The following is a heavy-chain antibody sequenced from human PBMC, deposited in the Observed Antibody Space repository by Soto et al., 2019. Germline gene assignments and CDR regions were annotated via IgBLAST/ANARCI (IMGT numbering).Heavy chain of an antibody. Sequence: QVQLQQWGAGLLKPSETLSLTCAVYGGSFSGYYWSWIRQPPGKGLEWIGEINHSGSTNYNPSLKSRVTISVDTSKNQFSLKLSSVTAADTAVYYYARGKQGVVVAATAVVYFDYWGQGTLVTVSS. CDR3: ARGKQGVVVAATAVVYFDY. CDR2: INHSGST. J-gene: IGHJ4*02. CDR1: GGSFSGYY. V-gene: IGHV4-34*01. D-gene: IGHD2-15*01.